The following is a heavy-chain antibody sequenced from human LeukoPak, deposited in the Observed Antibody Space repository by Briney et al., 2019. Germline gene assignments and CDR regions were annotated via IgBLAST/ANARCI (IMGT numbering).Heavy chain of an antibody. D-gene: IGHD6-13*01. Sequence: PGGSLRLSCAASGFTFSSYGMHWVRQAPGKGLEWVAFIRYGGSNKYYADSVKGRFTISRDNSKNTLYLQMNSLRAEDTAVYYCVTAAGYPGAFDIWGQGTMVTVSS. CDR1: GFTFSSYG. CDR3: VTAAGYPGAFDI. V-gene: IGHV3-30*02. CDR2: IRYGGSNK. J-gene: IGHJ3*02.